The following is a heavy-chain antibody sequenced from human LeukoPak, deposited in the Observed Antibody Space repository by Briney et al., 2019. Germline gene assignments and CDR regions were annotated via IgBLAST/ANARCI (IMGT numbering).Heavy chain of an antibody. CDR1: GGSISSYY. D-gene: IGHD3-10*01. CDR2: IYYSGCT. Sequence: SETLSLTCTVSGGSISSYYWSWIRQPPGKGLEWIGYIYYSGCTNYNPSLKSRVTISVDTSKNQFSLKLSSVTAADTAVYYCARESTGSGSYLDYWGQEPWSPSPQ. CDR3: ARESTGSGSYLDY. V-gene: IGHV4-59*01. J-gene: IGHJ4*01.